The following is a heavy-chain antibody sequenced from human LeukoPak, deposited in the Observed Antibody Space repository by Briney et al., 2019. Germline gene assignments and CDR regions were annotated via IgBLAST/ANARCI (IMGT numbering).Heavy chain of an antibody. Sequence: GGSLRLSCAASGFTFSNAWMSWVRQAPGKGLEWVAVISYDGSNKYYADSVKGRFTISRDNSKNTLHLQMNSLRAEDTAVYYCAKVDCLGSCYRYYFDYWGQGTLVTVSS. CDR1: GFTFSNAW. J-gene: IGHJ4*02. CDR2: ISYDGSNK. V-gene: IGHV3-30*18. CDR3: AKVDCLGSCYRYYFDY. D-gene: IGHD2-15*01.